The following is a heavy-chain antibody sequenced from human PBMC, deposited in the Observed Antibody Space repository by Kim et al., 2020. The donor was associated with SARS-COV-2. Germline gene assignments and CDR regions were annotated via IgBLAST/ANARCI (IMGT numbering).Heavy chain of an antibody. V-gene: IGHV1-24*01. J-gene: IGHJ5*02. CDR3: ATSAAAGRLYWFDP. D-gene: IGHD6-13*01. Sequence: ERKFQGRVTMTEDTSTDTAYMELSSLRSEDTAVYYCATSAAAGRLYWFDPWGQGTLVTVSS.